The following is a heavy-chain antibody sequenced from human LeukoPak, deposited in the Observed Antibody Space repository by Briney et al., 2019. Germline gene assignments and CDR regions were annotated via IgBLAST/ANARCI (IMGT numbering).Heavy chain of an antibody. Sequence: GGSLRLSCAASGFTFSSYAMHWVRQAPGKGLEWAAVISYDGSNKYYADSVKGRFTISRDNSKNTLYLQMNSLRAEDTAVYYCARGGYDSSGYIDYWGQGTLVTVSS. CDR3: ARGGYDSSGYIDY. D-gene: IGHD3-22*01. V-gene: IGHV3-30*04. J-gene: IGHJ4*02. CDR1: GFTFSSYA. CDR2: ISYDGSNK.